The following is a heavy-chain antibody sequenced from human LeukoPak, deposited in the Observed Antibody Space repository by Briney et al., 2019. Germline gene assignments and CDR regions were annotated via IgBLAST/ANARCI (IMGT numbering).Heavy chain of an antibody. CDR1: GYTFTSYY. CDR3: ATPGYQGRDYYYYYMDV. Sequence: ASVKVSCKASGYTFTSYYMHWVRQAPGQGLEWMGIINPSGGSTSYAQKFQGRVTMTRDMSTSTVYMELSSLRSEDTAVYYCATPGYQGRDYYYYYMDVWGKGTTVTVSS. D-gene: IGHD2-2*01. J-gene: IGHJ6*03. V-gene: IGHV1-46*01. CDR2: INPSGGST.